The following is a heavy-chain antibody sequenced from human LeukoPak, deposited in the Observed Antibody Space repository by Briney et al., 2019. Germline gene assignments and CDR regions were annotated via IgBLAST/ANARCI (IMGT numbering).Heavy chain of an antibody. CDR1: GLTFSSSA. Sequence: GGSLRRSCAASGLTFSSSAMNWVRQAPGKGLEWVSVISASGGSTHYADSVKGRFTISRDNSKNTLYLQMNSLRAEDTAVYYCARAGYLGSGWLQYFDYWGQGTLVTVSS. CDR3: ARAGYLGSGWLQYFDY. J-gene: IGHJ4*02. V-gene: IGHV3-23*01. CDR2: ISASGGST. D-gene: IGHD6-19*01.